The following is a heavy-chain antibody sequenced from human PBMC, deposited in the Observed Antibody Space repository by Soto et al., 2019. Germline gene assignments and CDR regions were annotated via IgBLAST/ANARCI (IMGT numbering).Heavy chain of an antibody. Sequence: PSETLSLTCTVSGASISGFDWSWIRKSAGKGLEWIGRIYATGTTGYNPSLKSRVMMSVDTSKKQFSLNLRSVTAADTAVYYCVRDGTKTLRDCFDPWGQGISVTVSS. D-gene: IGHD1-1*01. CDR1: GASISGFD. CDR2: IYATGTT. CDR3: VRDGTKTLRDCFDP. J-gene: IGHJ5*02. V-gene: IGHV4-4*07.